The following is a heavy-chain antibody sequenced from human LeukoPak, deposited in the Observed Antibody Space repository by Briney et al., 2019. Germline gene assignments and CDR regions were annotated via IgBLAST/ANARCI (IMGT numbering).Heavy chain of an antibody. D-gene: IGHD1-26*01. CDR2: ISGDGDYT. CDR1: GFTFSILA. CDR3: VKVGLGRYIVGPTGT. J-gene: IGHJ3*01. V-gene: IGHV3-23*01. Sequence: PGGSLRLSCETSGFTFSILAMNWFRQTPGKGLEWVSAISGDGDYTGYAGSVKGRFTISRDNSKNTLYLQMNALAAADTATYYCVKVGLGRYIVGPTGTWGQGTMVTVSS.